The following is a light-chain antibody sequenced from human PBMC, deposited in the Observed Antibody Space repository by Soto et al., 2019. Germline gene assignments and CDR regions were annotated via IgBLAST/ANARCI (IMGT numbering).Light chain of an antibody. CDR2: DVS. Sequence: QSALTQPASLSGSPGQSITISCTGASSDGYGSSFVSWYQQHPGKAPKLIIYDVSYRPSWISDRFSGSKSGNTASLTISGLQAEDEADYYCSSYATSPNFEVFGGGTKLTVL. J-gene: IGLJ3*02. V-gene: IGLV2-14*03. CDR3: SSYATSPNFEV. CDR1: SSDGYGSSF.